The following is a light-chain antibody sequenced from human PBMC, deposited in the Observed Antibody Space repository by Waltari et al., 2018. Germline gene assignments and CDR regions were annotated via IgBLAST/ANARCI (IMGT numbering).Light chain of an antibody. CDR3: QQYNDWPST. CDR2: GAS. J-gene: IGKJ2*01. CDR1: QSVRNN. V-gene: IGKV3-15*01. Sequence: EIVMTQSPATLSVSPGERVTLSCRASQSVRNNLGWYQQKPGQAPRLLIYGASTRATGIPARFSGSGSGTEFTLTISSLQSEDFAVYYCQQYNDWPSTFGQGAKVEIK.